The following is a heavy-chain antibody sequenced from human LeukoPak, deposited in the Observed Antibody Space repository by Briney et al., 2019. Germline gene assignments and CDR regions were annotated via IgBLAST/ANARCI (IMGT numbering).Heavy chain of an antibody. V-gene: IGHV3-30*02. J-gene: IGHJ4*02. CDR1: GFTFSSYG. CDR2: IRYDGSNK. D-gene: IGHD4-17*01. CDR3: ARASYADYGRFDY. Sequence: GGSLRLSCAASGFTFSSYGMHWVRQAPGKGLEWVAFIRYDGSNKYYADSVKGRFTISRDNSKNTLYLQMNSLRAEDTAVYYCARASYADYGRFDYWGQGTLVTVSS.